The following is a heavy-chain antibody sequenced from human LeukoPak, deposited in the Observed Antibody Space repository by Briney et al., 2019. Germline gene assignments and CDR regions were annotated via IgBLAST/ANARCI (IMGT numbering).Heavy chain of an antibody. D-gene: IGHD1-26*01. V-gene: IGHV4-31*03. J-gene: IGHJ3*02. CDR2: IYYSGST. CDR3: ARDGLRGSYSLDAFDI. Sequence: SETLSLTCTVSGGSISSGGYYWSWIRQHPGKGLEWIGYIYYSGSTYYNPSLKSRITISVDTSKNQFFLKLSSVTAAETAVYYCARDGLRGSYSLDAFDIWGQGTMVTVSS. CDR1: GGSISSGGYY.